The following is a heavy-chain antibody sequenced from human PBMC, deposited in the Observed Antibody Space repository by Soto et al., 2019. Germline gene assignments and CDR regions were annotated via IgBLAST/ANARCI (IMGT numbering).Heavy chain of an antibody. CDR2: INHSGST. D-gene: IGHD3-10*01. CDR1: GGSFSGYY. J-gene: IGHJ6*03. Sequence: SETLSLTCAVYGGSFSGYYWSWIRQPPGKGLEWIGGINHSGSTNYNPSLKSRVTISVDTSKNQFSLKLSSATAADTAVYYCAREGRGAAYYYGSGSYRPKDYYYMDVWGKGTTVTVS. CDR3: AREGRGAAYYYGSGSYRPKDYYYMDV. V-gene: IGHV4-34*01.